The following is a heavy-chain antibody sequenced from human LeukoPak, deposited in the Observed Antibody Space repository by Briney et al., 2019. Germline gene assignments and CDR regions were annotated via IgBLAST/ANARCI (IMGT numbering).Heavy chain of an antibody. D-gene: IGHD3-16*02. Sequence: SGGSLRLSCAASGFTFSSYAMSWVRQAPGKGLEWVSAISGSGGSTYYADSVKGRFTISRDNPKNTLYLQMNSLRAEDTAVYYCAKAFGDYVWGSYRYKGWVDYWGQGTLVTVSS. CDR3: AKAFGDYVWGSYRYKGWVDY. V-gene: IGHV3-23*01. J-gene: IGHJ4*02. CDR1: GFTFSSYA. CDR2: ISGSGGST.